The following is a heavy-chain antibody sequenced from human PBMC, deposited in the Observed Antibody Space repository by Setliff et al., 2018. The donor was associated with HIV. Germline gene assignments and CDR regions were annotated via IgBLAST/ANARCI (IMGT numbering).Heavy chain of an antibody. CDR2: IYHSEYT. D-gene: IGHD6-19*01. J-gene: IGHJ4*02. CDR3: ARARSDWYNVRPYYFDL. CDR1: GGSISSDNW. Sequence: LSLTCAVSGGSISSDNWWTWVRQPPGKGLEWIGEIYHSEYTNYNASLKSRVTISVDTSKNQFSLTLSSVTAADTAVYYCARARSDWYNVRPYYFDLWGQGTPVTVSS. V-gene: IGHV4-4*02.